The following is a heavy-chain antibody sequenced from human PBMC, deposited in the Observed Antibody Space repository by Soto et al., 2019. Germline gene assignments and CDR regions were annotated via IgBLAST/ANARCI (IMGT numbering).Heavy chain of an antibody. D-gene: IGHD3-22*01. Sequence: VGSLRLSCAASGFTFSSYAMSWVRQAPGKGLEWVSAISGSGGSTYYADSVKGRFTISRDDSKNTLYLQMNSLRAEDTAVYYCARARYYYDSSGYSNYYGMDVWGQGTTVTVSS. V-gene: IGHV3-23*01. CDR2: ISGSGGST. CDR1: GFTFSSYA. J-gene: IGHJ6*02. CDR3: ARARYYYDSSGYSNYYGMDV.